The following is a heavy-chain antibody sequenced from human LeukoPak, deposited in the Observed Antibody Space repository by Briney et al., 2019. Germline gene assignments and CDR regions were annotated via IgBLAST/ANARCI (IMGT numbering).Heavy chain of an antibody. CDR2: IYYSGST. Sequence: SETLSLTCTVSGGSISSYYWSWIRQPPGKGLEWMGYIYYSGSTKYNPSLKSRVTISVDTSKNQFSLKLSSVTAADTAVYYCARERRYSSSWSNWFDPWGQGTLVTVSS. CDR1: GGSISSYY. CDR3: ARERRYSSSWSNWFDP. J-gene: IGHJ5*02. V-gene: IGHV4-59*01. D-gene: IGHD6-13*01.